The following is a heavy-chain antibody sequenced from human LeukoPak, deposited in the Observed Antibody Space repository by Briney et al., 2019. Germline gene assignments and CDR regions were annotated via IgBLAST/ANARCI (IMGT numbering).Heavy chain of an antibody. D-gene: IGHD1-26*01. CDR3: ARGGVGATDLDY. Sequence: QSGGSLRLSCAASGFTLSSYWMSWVRQAPGKGLEWVANIKQDGSEKYYVDSVKGRFTISRDNVKNSLYLQMNSLRAEDTAVYYCARGGVGATDLDYWGRGTLVTVSS. CDR2: IKQDGSEK. CDR1: GFTLSSYW. J-gene: IGHJ4*02. V-gene: IGHV3-7*01.